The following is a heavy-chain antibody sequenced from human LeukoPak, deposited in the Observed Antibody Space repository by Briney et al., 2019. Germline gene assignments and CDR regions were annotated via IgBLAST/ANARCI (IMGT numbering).Heavy chain of an antibody. CDR1: AGSISSYY. Sequence: PSETLSLTCTVSAGSISSYYWSWVRQPPGKGLEWIGHINYSGSTNYNPSLKSRPTISLDTSKNQFSLKLTSATAGGKALYFCVRACSFYDILTGYYFWGQGTLVTVSS. CDR2: INYSGST. J-gene: IGHJ4*02. V-gene: IGHV4-59*01. CDR3: VRACSFYDILTGYYF. D-gene: IGHD3-9*01.